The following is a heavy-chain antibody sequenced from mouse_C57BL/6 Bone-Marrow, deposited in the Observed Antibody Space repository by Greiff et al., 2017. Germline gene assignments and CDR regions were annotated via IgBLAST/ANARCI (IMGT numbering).Heavy chain of an antibody. CDR2: ISNGGGST. CDR1: GFTFSDYY. V-gene: IGHV5-12*01. J-gene: IGHJ4*01. CDR3: ARVYSNYGAMDY. D-gene: IGHD2-5*01. Sequence: DVQLVESGGGLVQPGGSLKLSCAASGFTFSDYYMYWVRQTPEKRLEWVAYISNGGGSTYYPDTVKGRFTIARDNAKNTLYLQMSRLKSEDTAMYYCARVYSNYGAMDYGGQGTSVTVSA.